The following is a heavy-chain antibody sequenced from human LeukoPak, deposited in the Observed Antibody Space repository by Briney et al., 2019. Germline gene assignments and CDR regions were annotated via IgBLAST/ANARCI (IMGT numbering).Heavy chain of an antibody. CDR2: IYYGGST. V-gene: IGHV4-39*07. CDR1: GGSIRSSSFY. CDR3: ARDSRIAAAVPPWYYYYMDV. D-gene: IGHD6-13*01. J-gene: IGHJ6*03. Sequence: SETLSLTCPVSGGSIRSSSFYWGWLRQPPGKGLEWIGNIYYGGSTYYNPSLESRVTISVDTSKNQFSLKLSSVTAADTAVYYCARDSRIAAAVPPWYYYYMDVWGKGTTLTISS.